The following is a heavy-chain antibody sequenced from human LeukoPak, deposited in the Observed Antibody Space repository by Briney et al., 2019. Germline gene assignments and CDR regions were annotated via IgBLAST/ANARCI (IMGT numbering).Heavy chain of an antibody. D-gene: IGHD2-15*01. V-gene: IGHV1-2*02. J-gene: IGHJ4*02. CDR3: ARIQDIGYGLDY. CDR1: GYTFTDYY. Sequence: GASVKVSCKASGYTFTDYYIHWVRQAPGQGLEWMEWINPSSGGTNYAQKFQGRVTMTRDTSISTAYMDLSRLRYDDTAVYYCARIQDIGYGLDYWGQGTLVTVSS. CDR2: INPSSGGT.